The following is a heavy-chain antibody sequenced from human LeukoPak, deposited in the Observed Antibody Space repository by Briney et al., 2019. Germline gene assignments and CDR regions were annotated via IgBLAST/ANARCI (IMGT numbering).Heavy chain of an antibody. D-gene: IGHD3-10*01. J-gene: IGHJ4*02. CDR3: ARASVLFGGYYFDY. CDR2: IYHSGST. CDR1: GGSISSSNW. V-gene: IGHV4-4*02. Sequence: PSETLSLTCAVSGGSISSSNWWSWVRQPPGKGLEWIGEIYHSGSTNYNPSLKSRVTISADKSKNQFSLKLSSVTAADTAVYYCARASVLFGGYYFDYWGQGTLVTVSS.